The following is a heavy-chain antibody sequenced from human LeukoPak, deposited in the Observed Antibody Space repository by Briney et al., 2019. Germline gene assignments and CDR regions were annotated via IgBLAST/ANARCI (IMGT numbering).Heavy chain of an antibody. CDR1: GFTFSDYY. CDR2: VSSSGSTI. Sequence: PGGSLRLSCAASGFTFSDYYMSWIRQAPGKGLEWVSYVSSSGSTIYYADSVKGRFTISRDNAKNSLYLQMNSLRAQDTAVYYCARDAGDILTGYFSYYFDYWGQGTLVTVSS. V-gene: IGHV3-11*04. CDR3: ARDAGDILTGYFSYYFDY. J-gene: IGHJ4*02. D-gene: IGHD3-9*01.